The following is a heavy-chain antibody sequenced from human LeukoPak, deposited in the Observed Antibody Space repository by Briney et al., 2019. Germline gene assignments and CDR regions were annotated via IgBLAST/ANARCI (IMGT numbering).Heavy chain of an antibody. V-gene: IGHV1-18*04. CDR1: GYTFTGYY. CDR2: ISAYNGNT. D-gene: IGHD1-26*01. CDR3: ARVVGQWELLSNFDY. J-gene: IGHJ4*02. Sequence: ASVKVSCKASGYTFTGYYMHWVRQAPGQGLEWMGWISAYNGNTNYAQKLQGRVTMTTDTSTSTAYMELRSLRSDDTAVYYCARVVGQWELLSNFDYWGQGTLVTVSS.